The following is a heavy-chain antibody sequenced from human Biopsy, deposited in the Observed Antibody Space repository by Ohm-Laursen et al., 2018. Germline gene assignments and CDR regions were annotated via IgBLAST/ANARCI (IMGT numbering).Heavy chain of an antibody. CDR3: ARDIMNRIAGLVARSDVFDV. CDR2: ISPNRGGT. J-gene: IGHJ3*01. V-gene: IGHV1-2*06. CDR1: GYAVNDYF. Sequence: ASVKVSCKGSGYAVNDYFLHWLRQAPGQGPEWMGRISPNRGGTNYAQKFQGRVTMTTDTSTSTVYLELRRLISDDTAVYYCARDIMNRIAGLVARSDVFDVWGQGTLVTVSS. D-gene: IGHD3-16*01.